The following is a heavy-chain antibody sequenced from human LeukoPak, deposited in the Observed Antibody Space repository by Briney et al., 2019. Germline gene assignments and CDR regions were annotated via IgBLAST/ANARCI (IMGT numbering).Heavy chain of an antibody. D-gene: IGHD3-22*01. CDR1: GFTFSSYA. Sequence: PGRSLRLSCAASGFTFSSYAMHWVRQAPGKGLEWVAVISYNGSNKYYADSVKGRFTISRDNSKNTLYLQMNSLRAEDTAAYYCARALYYHDSSGSPDYWGQGTLVTVSS. J-gene: IGHJ4*02. CDR3: ARALYYHDSSGSPDY. CDR2: ISYNGSNK. V-gene: IGHV3-30*04.